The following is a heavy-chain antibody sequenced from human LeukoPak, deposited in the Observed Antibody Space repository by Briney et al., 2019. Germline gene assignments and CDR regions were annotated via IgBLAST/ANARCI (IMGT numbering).Heavy chain of an antibody. CDR2: ISGSGGST. J-gene: IGHJ3*02. D-gene: IGHD5/OR15-5a*01. Sequence: GGSLRLSCAASGFTVSSNYMSWVRQAPGKGLEWVSAISGSGGSTYYADSVKGRFTISRDNSKNTLYLQMNSLRAEDTAVYYCAKSRVYGKLFDAFDIWGQGTMVTVSS. V-gene: IGHV3-23*01. CDR3: AKSRVYGKLFDAFDI. CDR1: GFTVSSNY.